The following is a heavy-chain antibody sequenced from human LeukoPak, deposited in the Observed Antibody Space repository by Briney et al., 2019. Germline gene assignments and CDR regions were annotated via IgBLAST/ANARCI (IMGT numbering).Heavy chain of an antibody. CDR3: ARDGDTAIRGVNFDY. J-gene: IGHJ4*02. V-gene: IGHV3-30-3*01. CDR1: GFTFNAHA. CDR2: MSYDGANK. Sequence: GGSLRLSCVASGFTFNAHAIHWVRQAPGRGLEWVAVMSYDGANKFYADSVKGRFTISRDTSKNTLYLQMNSLIPADTAMYYCARDGDTAIRGVNFDYWGQGTLVTVSS. D-gene: IGHD3-10*01.